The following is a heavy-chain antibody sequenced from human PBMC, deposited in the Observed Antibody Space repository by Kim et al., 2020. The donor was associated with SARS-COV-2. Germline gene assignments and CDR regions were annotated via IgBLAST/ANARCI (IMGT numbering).Heavy chain of an antibody. Sequence: SETLSLTCTVSGGSISSYYWSWIRQPPGKGLEWIGYIYYSGSTNYNPSLKSRVTISVDTSKNQFSLKLSSVTAADTAVYYCARAGRREQQSYCYGMDVWRQGTTVAVSS. CDR3: ARAGRREQQSYCYGMDV. CDR2: IYYSGST. V-gene: IGHV4-59*13. CDR1: GGSISSYY. D-gene: IGHD6-13*01. J-gene: IGHJ6*02.